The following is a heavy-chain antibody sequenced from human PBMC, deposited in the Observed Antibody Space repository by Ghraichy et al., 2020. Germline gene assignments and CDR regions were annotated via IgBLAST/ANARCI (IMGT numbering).Heavy chain of an antibody. Sequence: GGSLRLSCAAPGFTFSNYGMSWVRQAPGKGLEWVSAISSSGDRTFYADSVKGRFTTSRDNSKNTLYLQMNSLRVEDTAVYYCMKDLKVGSSPEAYWGQGTLVTVSS. D-gene: IGHD6-13*01. V-gene: IGHV3-23*01. CDR1: GFTFSNYG. CDR2: ISSSGDRT. J-gene: IGHJ4*02. CDR3: MKDLKVGSSPEAY.